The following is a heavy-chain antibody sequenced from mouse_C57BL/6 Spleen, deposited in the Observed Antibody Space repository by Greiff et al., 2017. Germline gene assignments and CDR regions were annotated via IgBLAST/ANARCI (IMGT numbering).Heavy chain of an antibody. J-gene: IGHJ4*01. Sequence: QVQLKQSGPELVKPGASVKLSCKASGYTFTSYDINWVKQRPGQGLEWIGWIYPRDGSTTYNEKFKGKATLTVDTSSRTAYMELHSLTSEDSAVYFCARGGLYDYDGYYAMDYWGQGTSVTVSS. D-gene: IGHD2-4*01. CDR3: ARGGLYDYDGYYAMDY. CDR1: GYTFTSYD. V-gene: IGHV1-85*01. CDR2: IYPRDGST.